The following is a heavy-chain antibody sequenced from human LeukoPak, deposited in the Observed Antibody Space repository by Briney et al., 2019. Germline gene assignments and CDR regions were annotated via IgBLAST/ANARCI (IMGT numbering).Heavy chain of an antibody. D-gene: IGHD2-15*01. J-gene: IGHJ4*02. CDR3: ARLTISGGRFFDC. CDR1: GYSISSGYY. V-gene: IGHV4-38-2*01. CDR2: IYHSGST. Sequence: SETLSLTCAVSGYSISSGYYWGWIRQSPGKGQRWIGTIYHSGSTYYNPSLKRRLTISIDTSKNQFSLKLSSVTAADTAVYYCARLTISGGRFFDCWGQGTLVTVSS.